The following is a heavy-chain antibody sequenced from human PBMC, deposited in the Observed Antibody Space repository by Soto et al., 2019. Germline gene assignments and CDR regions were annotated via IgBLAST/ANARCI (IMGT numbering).Heavy chain of an antibody. Sequence: PSETLSLTCTVSCGAITAYYWSWIRQPVGEGLQWIGRVYSTGSTNYNPSLRSRVTMSVDTSQNQFFLRLSSVTAADTAVYYCARDEYYDSNNWFDHWGQGILVTVSS. D-gene: IGHD3-22*01. CDR1: CGAITAYY. J-gene: IGHJ5*02. V-gene: IGHV4-4*07. CDR3: ARDEYYDSNNWFDH. CDR2: VYSTGST.